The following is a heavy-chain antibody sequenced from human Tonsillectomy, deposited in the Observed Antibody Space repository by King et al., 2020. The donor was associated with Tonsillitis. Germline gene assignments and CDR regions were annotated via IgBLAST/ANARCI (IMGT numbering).Heavy chain of an antibody. J-gene: IGHJ4*02. V-gene: IGHV3-21*01. D-gene: IGHD6-19*01. Sequence: VQLVESGGGLVKPGGSLRLSCAASGFTFSSYSMNWVLQAPGKGLEWGSSISSSISYIFYADSVKGRFTISRDNAKNSLYLQMNSLRAEDTAVYYCAITASYRSDLWGQGTLVTVSS. CDR2: ISSSISYI. CDR3: AITASYRSDL. CDR1: GFTFSSYS.